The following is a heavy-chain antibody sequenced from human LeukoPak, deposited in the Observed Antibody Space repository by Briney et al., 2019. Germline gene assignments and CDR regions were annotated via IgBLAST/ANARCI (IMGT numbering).Heavy chain of an antibody. CDR3: AKETRNTHNYYYFDS. CDR2: SGTSGGA. J-gene: IGHJ4*02. V-gene: IGHV3-23*01. D-gene: IGHD5-24*01. Sequence: GGSLRLSCAASGFTFTKNAMGWVRHTPGKGLERVSASGTSGGAYYADSVKGRFTISRDESKNTLYLEMNSLRGEDTAVYYCAKETRNTHNYYYFDSWGQGTLVTVSS. CDR1: GFTFTKNA.